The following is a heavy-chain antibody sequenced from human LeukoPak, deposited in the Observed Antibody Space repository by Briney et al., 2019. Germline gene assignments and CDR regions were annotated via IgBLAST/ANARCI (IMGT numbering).Heavy chain of an antibody. CDR1: GFTVSSNY. CDR3: ARDSGSYAFDYYYGMDV. J-gene: IGHJ6*02. D-gene: IGHD1-26*01. Sequence: PGGSLRLSCAASGFTVSSNYMSWVRQAPGKGLEWVSVIYSGGSTYYADSVKGRFTISRDNSKNTLYLQMNSLRAEDTAVYYCARDSGSYAFDYYYGMDVWGQGTTVTVSS. CDR2: IYSGGST. V-gene: IGHV3-66*01.